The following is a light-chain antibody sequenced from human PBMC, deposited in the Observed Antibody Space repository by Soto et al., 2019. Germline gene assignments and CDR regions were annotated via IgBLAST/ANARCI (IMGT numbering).Light chain of an antibody. CDR1: QSLSSSY. CDR3: QQFGSSIPHT. V-gene: IGKV3-20*01. CDR2: GAS. Sequence: EFVLTQSPGTLSLSPGERATLSCRASQSLSSSYLAWYQQKPGQAPRLLIYGASSRATGIPDRFSGSGSRTDFTLTISRLEPEDFGVYYCQQFGSSIPHTFGQGTRLEIK. J-gene: IGKJ5*01.